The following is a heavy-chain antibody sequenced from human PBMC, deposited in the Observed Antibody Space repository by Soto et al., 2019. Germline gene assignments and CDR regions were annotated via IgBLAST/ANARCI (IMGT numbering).Heavy chain of an antibody. V-gene: IGHV3-72*01. Sequence: ESGGGLVQPGGSLRLSCAASGFTFSDHYMDWVRQAPGKGLEWVGRTRNKANSYTTEYAASVKGRFTISRDDSKNSLYLQMSSLKTEDTAVYYCASLPYGDYGGDYWGQGTLVTVSS. CDR2: TRNKANSYTT. CDR1: GFTFSDHY. J-gene: IGHJ4*02. CDR3: ASLPYGDYGGDY. D-gene: IGHD4-17*01.